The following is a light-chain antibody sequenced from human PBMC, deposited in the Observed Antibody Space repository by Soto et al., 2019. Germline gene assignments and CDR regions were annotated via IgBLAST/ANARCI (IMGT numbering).Light chain of an antibody. V-gene: IGLV1-47*01. CDR2: RNN. CDR3: SSYTSSSTLVV. J-gene: IGLJ1*01. CDR1: SSNIGSNY. Sequence: QSVLTQPPSASGTPGQRVTISCSGSSSNIGSNYVYWYQQLPGTAPKLLIYRNNQRPSGVPDRFSGSKSGNTASLTICGLQAEDEADYYCSSYTSSSTLVVFGTGTKVTVL.